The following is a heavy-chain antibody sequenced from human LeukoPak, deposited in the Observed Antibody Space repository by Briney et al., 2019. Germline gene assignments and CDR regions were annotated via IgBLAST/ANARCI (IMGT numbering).Heavy chain of an antibody. CDR2: ISYDGSNK. CDR1: GFTFSSYA. CDR3: ARSNRLRNWFDP. V-gene: IGHV3-30-3*01. D-gene: IGHD3-16*01. J-gene: IGHJ5*02. Sequence: GGSLRLSCAASGFTFSSYAMHWVRQAPGKGLEWVAVISYDGSNKYYADSVKGRFTISRDNSKSTLNLQMNSLRAEDTAVYYCARSNRLRNWFDPWGQGTLVTVSS.